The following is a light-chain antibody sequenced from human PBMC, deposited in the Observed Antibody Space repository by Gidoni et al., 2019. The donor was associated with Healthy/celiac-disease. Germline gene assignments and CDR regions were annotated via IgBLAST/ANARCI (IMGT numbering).Light chain of an antibody. Sequence: EIVMTQSPATLAVSPGERATLSCRACQSVSSNLAWNQQKPGQAPRLLIYGASTRASGIPARFSGSGSGTEFTLTISRVQSEDFAVYYCKQYNNWPQTFGQGTKVEIK. V-gene: IGKV3-15*01. CDR2: GAS. J-gene: IGKJ1*01. CDR1: QSVSSN. CDR3: KQYNNWPQT.